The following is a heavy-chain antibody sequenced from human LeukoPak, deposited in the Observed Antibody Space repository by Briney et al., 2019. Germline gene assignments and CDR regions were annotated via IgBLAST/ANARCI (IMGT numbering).Heavy chain of an antibody. Sequence: SETLSLTCTVSGGSISSYYWSWIRQPPGKGLEWIGYMYYSGNTNYNPSLKSRVTISVDTSKNQFSLNLSSVTAADTAVYYCARAGGAGPPPVWGQGTMVTVSS. CDR1: GGSISSYY. J-gene: IGHJ3*01. CDR2: MYYSGNT. V-gene: IGHV4-59*12. CDR3: ARAGGAGPPPV. D-gene: IGHD6-19*01.